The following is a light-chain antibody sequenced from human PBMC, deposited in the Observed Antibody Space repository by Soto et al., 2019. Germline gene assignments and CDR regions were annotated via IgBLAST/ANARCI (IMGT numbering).Light chain of an antibody. V-gene: IGLV1-44*01. J-gene: IGLJ2*01. CDR2: VNN. Sequence: QSVLIQPPSASGTPGQRVTISCSGSSSNIGRNSVNWYQQLPGTAPRLVIYVNNQRPSGVSARFSGSRSGTTASLAISGLQAKDEADYYCAAWDDSLSVVFGGGTKVTVL. CDR1: SSNIGRNS. CDR3: AAWDDSLSVV.